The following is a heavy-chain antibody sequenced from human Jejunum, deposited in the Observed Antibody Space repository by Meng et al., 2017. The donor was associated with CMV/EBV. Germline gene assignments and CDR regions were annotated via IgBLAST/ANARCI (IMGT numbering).Heavy chain of an antibody. CDR2: IDHSGST. CDR3: ARGYHGPGIAVTGADIDY. J-gene: IGHJ4*02. V-gene: IGHV4-34*01. D-gene: IGHD6-19*01. CDR1: SFSGYY. Sequence: SFSGYYWSWIRQPPGKGLEWIGEIDHSGSTNSSPSLKSRVTISVDASKSQFSLRLSSVTAADTAIYYCARGYHGPGIAVTGADIDYWGQGTLVTVSS.